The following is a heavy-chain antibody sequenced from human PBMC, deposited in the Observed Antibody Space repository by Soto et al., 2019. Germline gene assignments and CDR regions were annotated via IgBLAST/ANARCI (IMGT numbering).Heavy chain of an antibody. Sequence: GGSLRLSCAASGFTFSSYSMNWVRQAPGKGLEWVSSISSSSSYIYYADSVKGRFTISRDNAKNSLYLQMNSLRAEDTAVYYCAQIRYSSSLDYYYYGMDVWGQGTTVTVYS. CDR1: GFTFSSYS. V-gene: IGHV3-21*01. CDR3: AQIRYSSSLDYYYYGMDV. J-gene: IGHJ6*02. CDR2: ISSSSSYI. D-gene: IGHD6-6*01.